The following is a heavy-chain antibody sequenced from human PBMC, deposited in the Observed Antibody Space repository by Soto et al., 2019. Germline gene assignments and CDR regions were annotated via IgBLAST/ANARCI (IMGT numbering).Heavy chain of an antibody. J-gene: IGHJ6*02. CDR1: GYSLTELS. CDR3: ATDCSSTSCYVYGMDV. Sequence: ASVKVSCKVSGYSLTELSIHWVRQAPGEGLEWMGGYDLEKGETIYAQKFQGRVTMTEDTSTDTAYMELSSLRSEDTAVYYCATDCSSTSCYVYGMDVWGQGTTVTVSS. V-gene: IGHV1-24*01. D-gene: IGHD2-2*01. CDR2: YDLEKGET.